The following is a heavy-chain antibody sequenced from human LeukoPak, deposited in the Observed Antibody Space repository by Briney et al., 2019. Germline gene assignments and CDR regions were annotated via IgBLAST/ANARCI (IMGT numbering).Heavy chain of an antibody. CDR3: AKIVTGAVALDP. CDR1: GGSITGFY. J-gene: IGHJ5*02. V-gene: IGHV4-59*08. Sequence: SETLSLTCTVSGGSITGFYWGWIRQPPGKGLEWVGYIFSSGNTKYNSANAKYNPSLRSRLSISVDPSKSQFSLELTSVTAADTALYYCAKIVTGAVALDPWGQGILVTVSS. D-gene: IGHD3-16*02. CDR2: IFSSGNTKYNSANA.